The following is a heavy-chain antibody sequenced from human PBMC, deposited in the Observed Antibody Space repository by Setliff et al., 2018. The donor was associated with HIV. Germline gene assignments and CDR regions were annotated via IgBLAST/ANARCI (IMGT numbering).Heavy chain of an antibody. CDR1: GFTFSSYS. CDR3: AKDYSSGWYRHFDY. V-gene: IGHV3-48*01. Sequence: PGGSLRLSCAASGFTFSSYSMNWVRQSPGKGLEWVSYISGSGSRVDYADSVKGRFTVSRDNSKNTLYLQMNGLRPEDTAVYYCAKDYSSGWYRHFDYWGQGTLVTVSS. J-gene: IGHJ4*02. D-gene: IGHD6-19*01. CDR2: ISGSGSRV.